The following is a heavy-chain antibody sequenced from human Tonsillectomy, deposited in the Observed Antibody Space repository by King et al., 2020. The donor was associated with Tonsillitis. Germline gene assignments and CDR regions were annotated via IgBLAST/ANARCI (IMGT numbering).Heavy chain of an antibody. Sequence: VQLQESGPGLVKPSGTLSLTCAVSGGSISSSNWWNWVRQPPGEGLEWIGEIHHSGSTNYNPSLKSRVTISVDKSKNQFSLKLSSVTAADTAVYYCERSGGDYYGSGSHYNFFDYWGQGTLVTVSS. CDR3: ERSGGDYYGSGSHYNFFDY. CDR1: GGSISSSNW. J-gene: IGHJ4*02. CDR2: IHHSGST. D-gene: IGHD3-10*01. V-gene: IGHV4-4*02.